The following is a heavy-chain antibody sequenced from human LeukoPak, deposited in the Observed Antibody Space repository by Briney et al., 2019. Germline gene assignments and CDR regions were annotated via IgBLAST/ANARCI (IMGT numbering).Heavy chain of an antibody. D-gene: IGHD2-15*01. Sequence: GSLRLSCAASGFTFSSYSMNWVRQPPGKGLEWIGTVYYRGSTYYSPSLKSRVTISVDTSKNQFSLKLSSVTAADTAVYYCARGPVEELLHNWFDPWGQGTLVTVSS. CDR1: GFTFSSYSMN. V-gene: IGHV4-39*01. CDR2: VYYRGST. J-gene: IGHJ5*02. CDR3: ARGPVEELLHNWFDP.